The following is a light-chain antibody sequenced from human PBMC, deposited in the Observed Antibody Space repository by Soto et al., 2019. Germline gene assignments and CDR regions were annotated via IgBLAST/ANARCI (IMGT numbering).Light chain of an antibody. CDR3: QQYNDWPLT. J-gene: IGKJ1*01. CDR1: QSVRSN. CDR2: GAF. V-gene: IGKV3-15*01. Sequence: EIVMTKSPVTLSVSPGERATLSCRASQSVRSNLAWYQQKPGQAPSLLIYGAFTRATGIPTRFSGTGSGTEFTLTISSLQSEDFALYYCQQYNDWPLTCGQGTKVEIK.